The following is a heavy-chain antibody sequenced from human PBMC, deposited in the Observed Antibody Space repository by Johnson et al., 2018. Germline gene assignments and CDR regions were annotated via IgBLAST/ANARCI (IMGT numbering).Heavy chain of an antibody. CDR2: IWYDGSKI. CDR1: GFTISSCG. D-gene: IGHD3-10*01. J-gene: IGHJ6*02. V-gene: IGHV3-33*01. Sequence: VQLLESGGGVVQPGRSVRLSCAASGFTISSCGMHWVRQAPGKGLEWVAVIWYDGSKIYYAAPVEGPFTTSSDNSKNTLYLQMTSLRAEDTAVYYCARERDLGLPRGMDVWGQGTTVTVAS. CDR3: ARERDLGLPRGMDV.